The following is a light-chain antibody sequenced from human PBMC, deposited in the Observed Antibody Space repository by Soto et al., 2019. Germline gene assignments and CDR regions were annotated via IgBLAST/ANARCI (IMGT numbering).Light chain of an antibody. CDR1: QSVSSY. V-gene: IGKV3-11*01. CDR3: QQRSNSQRT. J-gene: IGKJ1*01. CDR2: DAS. Sequence: EIVLTQSPATLSLSPGERATLSCRASQSVSSYLAWFQQKPGQAPRLLIYDASNRATGIPARFSGSGSGTDFTLTISSLEPEDFAVYYCQQRSNSQRTFGQGTKVHIK.